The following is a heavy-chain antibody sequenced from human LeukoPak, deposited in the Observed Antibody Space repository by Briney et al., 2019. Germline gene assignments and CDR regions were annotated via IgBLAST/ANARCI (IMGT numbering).Heavy chain of an antibody. Sequence: GGSLRLSCAASGFTFSIYEMNWVRQAPGKGLEWVSYISSSGSTIYYADSVKGRFIISRDNAKNSLYLQINSLRAEDTAVYYCAELGITMIGGVWGKGTTVTISS. D-gene: IGHD3-10*02. V-gene: IGHV3-48*03. CDR1: GFTFSIYE. J-gene: IGHJ6*04. CDR3: AELGITMIGGV. CDR2: ISSSGSTI.